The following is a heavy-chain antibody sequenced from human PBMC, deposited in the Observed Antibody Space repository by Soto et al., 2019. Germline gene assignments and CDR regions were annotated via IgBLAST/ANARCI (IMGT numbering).Heavy chain of an antibody. CDR2: ISYDGSNK. J-gene: IGHJ4*02. Sequence: PGGSLRLSCAASGFTFSSYGMHWVRQAPGKGLEWVAVISYDGSNKYYADSVKGRFTISRDNSKNTLYLQMNSLRAEDTAVYFCAKDPYQLGLTYYFDYWGQGTLVTVSS. V-gene: IGHV3-30*18. CDR3: AKDPYQLGLTYYFDY. CDR1: GFTFSSYG. D-gene: IGHD2-2*01.